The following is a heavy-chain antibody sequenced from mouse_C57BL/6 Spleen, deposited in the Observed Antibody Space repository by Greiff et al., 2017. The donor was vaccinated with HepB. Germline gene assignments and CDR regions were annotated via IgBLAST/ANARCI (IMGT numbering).Heavy chain of an antibody. V-gene: IGHV2-2*01. D-gene: IGHD2-4*01. CDR1: GFSLTSYG. CDR3: ARNWDYYDYVAWFAY. Sequence: QVQLKESGPGLVQPSQSLSITCTVSGFSLTSYGVHWVRQSPGKGLEWLGVIWSGGSTDYNAAFISRLSISKDNSKSQVFFKMNSLQADDTAIYYCARNWDYYDYVAWFAYWGQGTLVTVSA. J-gene: IGHJ3*01. CDR2: IWSGGST.